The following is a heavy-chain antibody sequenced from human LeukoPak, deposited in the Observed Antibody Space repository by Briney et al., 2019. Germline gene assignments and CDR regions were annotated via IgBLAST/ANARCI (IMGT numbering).Heavy chain of an antibody. CDR1: GFTVSSNY. Sequence: GGSLRLSCVVSGFTVSSNYMTWVRQAPGKGLEWVSVTNSGGSTYYADSVKGRFTISRDNSKNTLYLQMNSLRAEDTAVYYCARVDVWGQGTTVTVSS. CDR3: ARVDV. V-gene: IGHV3-66*02. CDR2: TNSGGST. J-gene: IGHJ6*02.